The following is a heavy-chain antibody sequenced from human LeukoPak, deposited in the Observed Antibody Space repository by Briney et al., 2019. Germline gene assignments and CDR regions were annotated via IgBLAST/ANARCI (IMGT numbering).Heavy chain of an antibody. CDR1: GGSISSSSYY. Sequence: SETLSLTCAVSGGSISSSSYYWGWMRQPPGKGLEWIGSIYYSGSTYYNPSLKSRVTISVDTSKNQFSLKLSSVTAADTAVYYCARAQYNWNLFDYWGQGTLVTVSS. D-gene: IGHD1-20*01. CDR2: IYYSGST. CDR3: ARAQYNWNLFDY. V-gene: IGHV4-39*07. J-gene: IGHJ4*02.